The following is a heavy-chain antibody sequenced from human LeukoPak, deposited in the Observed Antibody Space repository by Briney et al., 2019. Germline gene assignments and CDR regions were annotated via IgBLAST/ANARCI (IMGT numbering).Heavy chain of an antibody. CDR1: GFTFSSYW. V-gene: IGHV3-7*01. CDR3: ASVGGYDPLFDY. Sequence: SGGSLRLSCAASGFTFSSYWMSWVRQAPGKGLEWVANIKQDGSEKYYVGSVKGRFTISRDNAKNSLYLQMNSLRAEDTGVYYCASVGGYDPLFDYWGQGTLVTVSS. CDR2: IKQDGSEK. J-gene: IGHJ4*02. D-gene: IGHD5-12*01.